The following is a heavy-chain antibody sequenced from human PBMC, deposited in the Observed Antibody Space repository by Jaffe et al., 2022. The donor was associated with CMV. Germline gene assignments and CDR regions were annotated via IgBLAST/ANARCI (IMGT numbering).Heavy chain of an antibody. V-gene: IGHV1-46*01. D-gene: IGHD3-10*01. CDR2: INPSGGST. CDR1: GYTFTSYY. J-gene: IGHJ6*02. CDR3: ARDRYYYGSGAPRRGMDV. Sequence: QVQLVQSGAEVKKPGASVKVSCKASGYTFTSYYMHWVRQAPGQGLEWMGIINPSGGSTSYAQKFQGRVTMTRDTSTSTVYMELSSLRSEDTAVYYCARDRYYYGSGAPRRGMDVWGQGTTVTVSS.